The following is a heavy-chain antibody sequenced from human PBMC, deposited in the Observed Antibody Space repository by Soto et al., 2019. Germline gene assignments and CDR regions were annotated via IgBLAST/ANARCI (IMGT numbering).Heavy chain of an antibody. D-gene: IGHD6-6*01. Sequence: GSLRLSCAASGFIFRNYWMSWVRQAPGKGLEWVAHIKEDGSDQYYVDSVKDRFTISRDNAKNSLILQMNSLRAEDKAVYYCANTPTTSAEYFQNWGQGTLVTVSS. CDR3: ANTPTTSAEYFQN. J-gene: IGHJ1*01. V-gene: IGHV3-7*01. CDR2: IKEDGSDQ. CDR1: GFIFRNYW.